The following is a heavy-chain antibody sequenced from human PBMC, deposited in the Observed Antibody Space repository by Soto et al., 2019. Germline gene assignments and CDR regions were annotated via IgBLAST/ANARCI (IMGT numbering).Heavy chain of an antibody. D-gene: IGHD3-10*01. J-gene: IGHJ2*01. CDR1: GDIFSSYP. CDR3: ARDRGSQNWYFGV. V-gene: IGHV1-69*01. Sequence: QVQLVQSGAEVKKPGSSVKVSCKASGDIFSSYPFSWVRQAPGQELEWMGGIVPLLGTADYAQKFQDRVTITADDSTSTVDMELSSLRSDDTAVYYCARDRGSQNWYFGVWGRGTLVSVSS. CDR2: IVPLLGTA.